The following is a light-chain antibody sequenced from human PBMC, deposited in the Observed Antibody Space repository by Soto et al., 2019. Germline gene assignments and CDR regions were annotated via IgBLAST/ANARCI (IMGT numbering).Light chain of an antibody. CDR1: QSLRSN. Sequence: EIVMTQSPVTLSVSPGETVILSCRASQSLRSNLAWYQQKPGQTPRLLIYSASIRAAATPARFSGSGAGTNFGLTISSLQSEDFAVYYCQQHDKLPPAFGQGTKVDNK. CDR3: QQHDKLPPA. V-gene: IGKV3-15*01. J-gene: IGKJ1*01. CDR2: SAS.